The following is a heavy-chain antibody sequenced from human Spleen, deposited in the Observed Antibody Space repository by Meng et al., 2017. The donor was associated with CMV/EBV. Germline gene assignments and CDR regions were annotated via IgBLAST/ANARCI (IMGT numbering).Heavy chain of an antibody. CDR1: GGSISSSSYY. V-gene: IGHV4-39*01. J-gene: IGHJ6*02. CDR3: ARGAAKYYYGMDV. D-gene: IGHD4/OR15-4a*01. CDR2: MYYSGST. Sequence: SETLSLTCIVSGGSISSSSYYWGWIRQPPGKGLEWIGNMYYSGSTYYNPSLKSRATISVDTSKNQFSLKLSSVTAADTAVYYCARGAAKYYYGMDVWGQGTTVTVSS.